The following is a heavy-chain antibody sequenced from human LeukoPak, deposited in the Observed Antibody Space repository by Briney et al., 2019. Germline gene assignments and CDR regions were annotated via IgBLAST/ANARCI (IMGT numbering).Heavy chain of an antibody. CDR3: ARGSTYYDSSGQVPFDY. Sequence: GGSLRLSCAASGFTFGTYSMNWVRQAPGKGLEWVSYISSSSSTIYYADSVEGRFTISRDNAKNSLYLQMNSLRAEDTAVYYCARGSTYYDSSGQVPFDYWGQGTLVTVSS. J-gene: IGHJ4*02. CDR2: ISSSSSTI. CDR1: GFTFGTYS. D-gene: IGHD3-22*01. V-gene: IGHV3-48*01.